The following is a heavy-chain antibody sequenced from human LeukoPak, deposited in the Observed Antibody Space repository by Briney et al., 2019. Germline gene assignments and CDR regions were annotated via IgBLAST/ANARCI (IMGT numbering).Heavy chain of an antibody. V-gene: IGHV4-34*01. CDR1: GGSFSGYY. Sequence: SETLSLTCAVYGGSFSGYYWSWIRQPPGKGLEWIGEINHSGSTNYNPSLKSRVTISVDTSKNQFSLNLSSLTAADTAVYYCATSDTVSTYDWFDPWGQGTLVTVS. J-gene: IGHJ5*02. CDR2: INHSGST. D-gene: IGHD5/OR15-5a*01. CDR3: ATSDTVSTYDWFDP.